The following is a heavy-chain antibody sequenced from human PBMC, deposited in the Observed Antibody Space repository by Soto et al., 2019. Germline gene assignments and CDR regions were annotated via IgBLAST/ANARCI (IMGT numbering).Heavy chain of an antibody. Sequence: QVQLQESGPGLVKPSQTLSLTCTVSGGSISIGGYFWSWIRQHPGKGLEWFGYISYSGSTYYNPSLMSRLTISVDTSKNQFSLKLSSVTAADTAVYYCARVEFYYDSSGYYYDLGGDIWVQETMVTLSS. V-gene: IGHV4-31*03. CDR1: GGSISIGGYF. D-gene: IGHD3-22*01. CDR3: ARVEFYYDSSGYYYDLGGDI. CDR2: ISYSGST. J-gene: IGHJ3*02.